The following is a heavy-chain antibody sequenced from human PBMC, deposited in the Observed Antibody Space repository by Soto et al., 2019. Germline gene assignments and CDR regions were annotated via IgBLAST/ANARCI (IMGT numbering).Heavy chain of an antibody. V-gene: IGHV2-5*02. Sequence: SGPTLVNPTQTLTLTCSFSGFSLSTSGVGVGWIRQPPGKALEWLALNDWGDNKWYSPSLKSRLTITKDTSKNQVVRTMTTMDPVDTATYYCAHRDPWGYLDYWGPGILVTVSS. CDR1: GFSLSTSGVG. J-gene: IGHJ4*02. CDR3: AHRDPWGYLDY. D-gene: IGHD7-27*01. CDR2: NDWGDNK.